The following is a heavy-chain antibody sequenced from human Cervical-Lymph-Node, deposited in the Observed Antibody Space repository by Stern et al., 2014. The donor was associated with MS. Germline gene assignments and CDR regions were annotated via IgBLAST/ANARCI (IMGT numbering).Heavy chain of an antibody. CDR2: ISWDEEK. D-gene: IGHD6-19*01. V-gene: IGHV2-5*02. CDR3: ARGFSGGIRFFDF. J-gene: IGHJ4*02. CDR1: GVSLANTGVG. Sequence: QIPLQESGPTLLKPTQTLTLTCTVSGVSLANTGVGVGWIRQPPGKALEWLAFISWDEEKRYSPSLKSRLTLTKDTSKNQVVLTMTNMDPVDTATYYCARGFSGGIRFFDFWGQGTLVTVSS.